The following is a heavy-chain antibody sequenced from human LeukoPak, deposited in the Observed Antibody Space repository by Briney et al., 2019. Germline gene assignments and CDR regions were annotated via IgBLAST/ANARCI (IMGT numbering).Heavy chain of an antibody. CDR2: IRAKDYGGTT. CDR3: TRGSGRFEY. J-gene: IGHJ4*02. V-gene: IGHV3-49*04. Sequence: GRSLRLSCTASGFTFGNFPITWVRQAPGKGLEWVGYIRAKDYGGTTEHAAAVKGRFTISRDDSKAIAYLQMNSLQTEDTGVYYCTRGSGRFEYWGQGTLVTVSS. D-gene: IGHD2-15*01. CDR1: GFTFGNFP.